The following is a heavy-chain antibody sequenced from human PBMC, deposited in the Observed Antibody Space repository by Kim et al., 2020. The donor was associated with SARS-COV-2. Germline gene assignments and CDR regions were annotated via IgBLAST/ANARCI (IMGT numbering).Heavy chain of an antibody. CDR2: INHSGST. CDR1: GGSFSGYY. D-gene: IGHD3-10*01. Sequence: SETLSLTCAVYGGSFSGYYWSWIRQPPGKGLEWIGEINHSGSTNYNPSLKSRVTISVDTSKNQFSLKLSSVTAADTAVYYCARGPRGGGYYYGSGSYYNSSWGQGTLVTVSS. CDR3: ARGPRGGGYYYGSGSYYNSS. V-gene: IGHV4-34*01. J-gene: IGHJ5*02.